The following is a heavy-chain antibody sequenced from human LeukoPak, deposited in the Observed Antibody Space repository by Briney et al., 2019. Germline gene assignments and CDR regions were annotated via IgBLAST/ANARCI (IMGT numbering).Heavy chain of an antibody. Sequence: GGSLRLSCAASGFTFSSYWMSWVRQAPGKGLEWVANIKQDGSEKYYVDSVKGRFTISRDNAKNSLYLQMNSLRAEDTAVYYCARGGMGQPGAPGLYYYYYMDVWGKGTTVTVSS. V-gene: IGHV3-7*01. CDR2: IKQDGSEK. CDR1: GFTFSSYW. CDR3: ARGGMGQPGAPGLYYYYYMDV. J-gene: IGHJ6*03. D-gene: IGHD1-26*01.